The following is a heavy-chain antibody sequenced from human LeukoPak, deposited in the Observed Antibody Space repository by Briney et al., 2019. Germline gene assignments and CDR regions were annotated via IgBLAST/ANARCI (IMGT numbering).Heavy chain of an antibody. J-gene: IGHJ6*03. V-gene: IGHV4-39*07. D-gene: IGHD3-22*01. CDR3: ARDRHYYDSSGYYPYYYYYMDV. CDR1: GGSISSSSYY. Sequence: SETLSLTCTVSGGSISSSSYYWGWIRQPPGTGLEWLGSIYYSGSTYYNPSLKSRVTLSVDTSKNQFSLKLSSVTAADTAVYYCARDRHYYDSSGYYPYYYYYMDVWGKGTTVTISS. CDR2: IYYSGST.